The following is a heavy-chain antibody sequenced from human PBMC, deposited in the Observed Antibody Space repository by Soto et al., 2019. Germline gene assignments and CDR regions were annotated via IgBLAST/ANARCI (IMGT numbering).Heavy chain of an antibody. D-gene: IGHD1-26*01. Sequence: GASVKVSCKVSGYTLTELSMHWVRQAPGKGLEWMGGFDPEDGETIYAQKFQGRITMTEDTSTDTAYLELGSLKSEDTAVYYCATDGSGRYYHSFDIWGQGTMVTVSS. CDR3: ATDGSGRYYHSFDI. CDR2: FDPEDGET. J-gene: IGHJ3*02. CDR1: GYTLTELS. V-gene: IGHV1-24*01.